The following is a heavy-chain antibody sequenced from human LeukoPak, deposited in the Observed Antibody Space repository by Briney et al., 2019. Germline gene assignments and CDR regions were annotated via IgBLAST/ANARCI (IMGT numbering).Heavy chain of an antibody. CDR3: VRGLGDFWSAYSPEGFDI. CDR1: GGSISTYY. J-gene: IGHJ3*02. D-gene: IGHD3-3*01. CDR2: VHTSGST. Sequence: SETPSLTCTVSGGSISTYYWSWIRQPAGKGLEWIGRVHTSGSTDYNPSLKSRVTMSLDTSKKQFSLRLSSVTAADTALYYCVRGLGDFWSAYSPEGFDIWGQGTMVTVSS. V-gene: IGHV4-4*07.